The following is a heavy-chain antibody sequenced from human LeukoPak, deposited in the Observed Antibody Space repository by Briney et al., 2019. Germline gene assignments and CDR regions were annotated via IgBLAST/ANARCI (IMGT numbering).Heavy chain of an antibody. Sequence: GGSQRLSCTASGFTFGDYAMSWVRQAPGKGLEWVGFIRSKAYGGTTEYAASVKGRFTISRDDSKSIAYLQMNSLKTEDTAVYYCTRVLGISGYDSWGPSWHYYMDVWGKGTTVTISS. V-gene: IGHV3-49*04. CDR1: GFTFGDYA. CDR2: IRSKAYGGTT. J-gene: IGHJ6*03. CDR3: TRVLGISGYDSWGPSWHYYMDV. D-gene: IGHD5-12*01.